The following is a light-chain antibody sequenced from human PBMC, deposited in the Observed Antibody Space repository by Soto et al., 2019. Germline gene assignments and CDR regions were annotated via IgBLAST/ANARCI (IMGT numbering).Light chain of an antibody. V-gene: IGKV1-9*01. J-gene: IGKJ4*01. CDR2: AAS. CDR3: QQLKSYPLS. CDR1: QDISSY. Sequence: DIQLTQSTSFLSASVGDRVTITCRTSQDISSYLAWYQQKPGKAPQLLISAASTVQSGVPSRFSGSGSGTEFTLTISSLQPEDCATYYCQQLKSYPLSFGGGTKVEI.